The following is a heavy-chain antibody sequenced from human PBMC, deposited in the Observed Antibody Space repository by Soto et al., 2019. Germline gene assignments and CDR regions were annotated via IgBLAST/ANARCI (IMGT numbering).Heavy chain of an antibody. CDR2: ISAYNGNT. CDR1: GYTFTSYG. V-gene: IGHV1-18*01. CDR3: ARFDYGDFYYYYGVDV. Sequence: GASVKVSCKASGYTFTSYGISWVRQAPGQGLEWMGWISAYNGNTNYAQKLQGRVTMTTDTSTSTAYMELRSLRSDDTAVYHCARFDYGDFYYYYGVDVWGQGTTVTVSS. D-gene: IGHD4-17*01. J-gene: IGHJ6*02.